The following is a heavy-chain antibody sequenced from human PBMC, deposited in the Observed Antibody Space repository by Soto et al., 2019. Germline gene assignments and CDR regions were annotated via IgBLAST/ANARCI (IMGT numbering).Heavy chain of an antibody. J-gene: IGHJ6*02. V-gene: IGHV1-46*01. D-gene: IGHD6-19*01. CDR2: INPGGGSA. CDR3: ARDTSGWSLNGLDV. CDR1: GSAITRYY. Sequence: QVDLVQSGAEVKKPGASVTISCKASGSAITRYYIHWVRQAPGRGLEWMGIINPGGGSASYAQKCQDRVTIDKDTSTGTVYMDLRSLRTEDTAVYYCARDTSGWSLNGLDVWGQGTTVNVSS.